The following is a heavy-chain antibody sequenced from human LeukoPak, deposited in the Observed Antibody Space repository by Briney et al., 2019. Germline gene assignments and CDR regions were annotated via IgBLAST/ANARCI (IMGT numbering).Heavy chain of an antibody. CDR1: GFTFSSYT. J-gene: IGHJ5*02. V-gene: IGHV3-21*01. Sequence: PGGSLRLSCAASGFTFSSYTMNWVRQAPGKGLEWVSIISSGSSYIHYADSVKGRFTISRDNAKNSLYLQMNSLRADDTAVYYCARDLFYGSGSQFDPRGQGTLVTVSS. D-gene: IGHD3-10*01. CDR2: ISSGSSYI. CDR3: ARDLFYGSGSQFDP.